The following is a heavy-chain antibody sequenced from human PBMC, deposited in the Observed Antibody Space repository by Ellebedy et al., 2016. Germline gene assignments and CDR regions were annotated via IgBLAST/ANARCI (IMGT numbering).Heavy chain of an antibody. D-gene: IGHD2-2*02. CDR1: GGSISNFY. J-gene: IGHJ3*02. V-gene: IGHV4-59*01. CDR3: ARVQCNSTSCYRRNAFDI. CDR2: IYYSGST. Sequence: SETLSLTCTVSGGSISNFYWSWIRQPPGKGLEWIVYIYYSGSTNYNPSLQSRVTISVDTSKNQFSLKLSSVTAADTAMYYCARVQCNSTSCYRRNAFDIWGQGTMFTVSS.